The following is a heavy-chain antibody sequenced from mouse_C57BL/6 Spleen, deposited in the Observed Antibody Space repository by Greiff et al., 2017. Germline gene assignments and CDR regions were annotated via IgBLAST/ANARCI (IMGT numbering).Heavy chain of an antibody. CDR3: VRHDLAFDY. Sequence: EVKLQESGGGLVQPKGSLKLSCAASGFSFNTYAMNWVRQAPGKGLEWVARIRSKSNNYATYYADSVKDRFTISRDDSESMLYLQMNNLKTEDTAMYYCVRHDLAFDYWGQGTTLTVSS. V-gene: IGHV10-1*01. CDR2: IRSKSNNYAT. J-gene: IGHJ2*01. CDR1: GFSFNTYA.